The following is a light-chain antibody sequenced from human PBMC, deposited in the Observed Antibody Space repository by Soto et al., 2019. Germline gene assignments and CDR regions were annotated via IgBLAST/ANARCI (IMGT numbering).Light chain of an antibody. Sequence: DLVMTQSPLSLSVSPGEPASISCRSSQSLLHSTGHHYLDWYVQKPGQAPQLLIYWASTRASGVPGRFSGSGSGTDFTLEISRVEAEDAGTYYCMQALNTPSFGGGTKVEIK. CDR2: WAS. J-gene: IGKJ4*01. V-gene: IGKV2-28*01. CDR3: MQALNTPS. CDR1: QSLLHSTGHHY.